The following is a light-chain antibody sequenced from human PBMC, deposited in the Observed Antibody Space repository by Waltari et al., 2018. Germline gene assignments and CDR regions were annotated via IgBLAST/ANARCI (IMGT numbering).Light chain of an antibody. CDR2: DAS. J-gene: IGKJ2*01. CDR1: HDITTY. Sequence: IQITQFPSSLSASVGERVTTTCQASHDITTYLNWYQQKPGKAPKLLIYDASNLETGVPSRFSGSGSGTDFTFTISSLQPEDVATYYCHQYDNLPYTFGQGTKLEIK. CDR3: HQYDNLPYT. V-gene: IGKV1-33*01.